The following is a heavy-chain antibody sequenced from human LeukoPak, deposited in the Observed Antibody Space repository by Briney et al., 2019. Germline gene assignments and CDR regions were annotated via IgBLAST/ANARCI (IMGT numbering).Heavy chain of an antibody. CDR1: GFSFSDYW. V-gene: IGHV3-7*01. J-gene: IGHJ4*02. CDR3: ARDSSPRYSGYDWVF. Sequence: PGGSLRLSCTASGFSFSDYWMSWVRQAPGKGLEWLASINQDGSQTSYVDSVRGRFTVSRDNPKNSLYLQMNSLGADDTAVYYCARDSSPRYSGYDWVFWGRGTLVTVSS. CDR2: INQDGSQT. D-gene: IGHD5-12*01.